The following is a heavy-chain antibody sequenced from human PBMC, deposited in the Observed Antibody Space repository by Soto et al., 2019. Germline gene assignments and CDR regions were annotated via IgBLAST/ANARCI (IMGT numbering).Heavy chain of an antibody. J-gene: IGHJ4*02. D-gene: IGHD2-15*01. CDR2: ISYDGINK. Sequence: QVQLVESGGGVVQPGRSLRLSCAASGFTFSNYEMHWVRQAPGKGLEWLAVISYDGINKYYADSVKGRFTISRDNSKNTLYLQMNSLRFEDAAMYFCARVVFGGRYAGDHWGQGALVTVSS. CDR3: ARVVFGGRYAGDH. V-gene: IGHV3-30-3*01. CDR1: GFTFSNYE.